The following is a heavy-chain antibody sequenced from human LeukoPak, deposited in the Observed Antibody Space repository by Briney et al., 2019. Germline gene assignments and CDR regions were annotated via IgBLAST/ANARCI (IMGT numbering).Heavy chain of an antibody. CDR2: IKSKVDGGTT. CDR1: GFTFSNAW. D-gene: IGHD3-22*01. CDR3: STGGYYEDY. Sequence: PGGSLRLSCAGSGFTFSNAWMNWVRQAPGKGLEWVDRIKSKVDGGTTDYAAPVKGRFTISRDDPKNTVYLQMNSLKTEDTAVYYCSTGGYYEDYWGQGTLVTVSS. V-gene: IGHV3-15*01. J-gene: IGHJ4*02.